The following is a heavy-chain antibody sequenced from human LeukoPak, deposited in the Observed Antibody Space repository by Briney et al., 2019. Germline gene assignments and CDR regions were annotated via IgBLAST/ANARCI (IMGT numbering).Heavy chain of an antibody. CDR2: LYSGGNT. CDR1: GFTFNNGP. J-gene: IGHJ4*02. V-gene: IGHV3-53*01. Sequence: GGSLRLSCAASGFTFNNGPMSWVRQAPGKGLEWVSVLYSGGNTYHADSVKGRFTLSRDNSKNTLYLQMNSLRAEDTAVYYCAREGASSSFGYWGQGTLVTVSS. CDR3: AREGASSSFGY. D-gene: IGHD6-13*01.